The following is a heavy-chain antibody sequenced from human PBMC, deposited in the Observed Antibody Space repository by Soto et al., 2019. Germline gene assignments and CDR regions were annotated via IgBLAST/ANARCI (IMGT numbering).Heavy chain of an antibody. CDR2: IGCNGESI. J-gene: IGHJ4*02. CDR1: GFTFSNYG. CDR3: ARELWETAERDVDY. V-gene: IGHV3-48*02. Sequence: GSLRLSCAASGFTFSNYGMNWVRQAPGKGLEWVSYIGCNGESIYYADSVRGRFTISRDNAKDSLHLQINSLRDEDTAVYHCARELWETAERDVDYWGQGTLLTVP. D-gene: IGHD5-18*01.